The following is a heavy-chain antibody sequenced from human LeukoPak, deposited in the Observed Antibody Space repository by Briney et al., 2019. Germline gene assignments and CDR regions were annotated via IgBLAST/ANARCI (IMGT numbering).Heavy chain of an antibody. Sequence: PGGSLRLSCAASGFTFSSYGMHWVRQAPGKGLEWAAVIWYDGSNKYYADSVKGRFTISRDNSKNTLYLQMNSLRAEDTAVYYCASGLEWELPRYLVGDAFDIWGQGTMVTVSS. D-gene: IGHD1-26*01. CDR1: GFTFSSYG. CDR2: IWYDGSNK. J-gene: IGHJ3*02. V-gene: IGHV3-33*01. CDR3: ASGLEWELPRYLVGDAFDI.